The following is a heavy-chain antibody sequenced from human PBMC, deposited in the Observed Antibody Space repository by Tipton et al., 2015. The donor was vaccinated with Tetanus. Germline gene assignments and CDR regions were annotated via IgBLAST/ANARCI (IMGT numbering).Heavy chain of an antibody. CDR1: GYIFSINY. CDR2: INPGDGST. J-gene: IGHJ1*01. V-gene: IGHV1-46*01. CDR3: ARLHDITGMP. Sequence: QSGAEVKSPGASVKVSCKASGYIFSINYIHWVRQAPGHALEWMGLINPGDGSTAYAQKFQDRVTMTGDTSTTTVYMELRSLSFEDTAVYYCARLHDITGMPWGQGTLVTVSP. D-gene: IGHD1-1*01.